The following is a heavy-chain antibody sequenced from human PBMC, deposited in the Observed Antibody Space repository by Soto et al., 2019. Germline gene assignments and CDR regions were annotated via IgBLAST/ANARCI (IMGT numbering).Heavy chain of an antibody. CDR2: IYYSGST. V-gene: IGHV4-59*01. Sequence: SETLSLTCTVSGGSISSYYWSWIRQPPGKGLEWIGYIYYSGSTNYNPSLKSRVTISVDTSKNQFSLKLSSVTAADTAVYYCAREAVAGTLFDYWGQGTMVTVS. J-gene: IGHJ4*02. CDR1: GGSISSYY. D-gene: IGHD6-19*01. CDR3: AREAVAGTLFDY.